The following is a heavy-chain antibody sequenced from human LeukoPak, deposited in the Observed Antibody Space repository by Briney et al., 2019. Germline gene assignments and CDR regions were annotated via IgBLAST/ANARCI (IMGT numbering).Heavy chain of an antibody. J-gene: IGHJ4*02. V-gene: IGHV3-13*01. CDR2: CGTTGDT. CDR3: ARGFGMTTQIWVPLDF. CDR1: GFTFSNYD. Sequence: GGSLRLSCAAPGFTFSNYDMHWVGQAPGGGLERVSACGTTGDTYYPDSVKGRFTISRENDKTSLYLQMNSLRAGDTAVYYCARGFGMTTQIWVPLDFWGQGALVTVSS. D-gene: IGHD4-11*01.